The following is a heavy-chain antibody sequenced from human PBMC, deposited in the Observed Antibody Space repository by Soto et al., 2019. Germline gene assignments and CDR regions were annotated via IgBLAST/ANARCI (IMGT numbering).Heavy chain of an antibody. J-gene: IGHJ4*02. CDR1: GGSISSYY. CDR2: FYYGGST. Sequence: PSETLSLTCTVSGGSISSYYWSWIRQPPGKGLEWIGYFYYGGSTNYNPSLKSRVTFPKDTSKNQFSLNLRSVTAADAAVYYCARASGSYGVFDYWGQGIMVTFYS. CDR3: ARASGSYGVFDY. D-gene: IGHD1-26*01. V-gene: IGHV4-59*01.